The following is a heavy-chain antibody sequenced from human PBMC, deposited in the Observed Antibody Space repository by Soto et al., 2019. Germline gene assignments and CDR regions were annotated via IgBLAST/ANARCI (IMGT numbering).Heavy chain of an antibody. CDR3: ARSGEVGASFYYYYGMDV. V-gene: IGHV4-4*02. J-gene: IGHJ6*02. CDR2: IYHSGST. CDR1: VGSISSSNW. Sequence: AETLSLTCAFSVGSISSSNWCSLVRQPPGKGLEWIGEIYHSGSTNYNPSLKSRVTISVDKSTNQFSLKLSSVTAAATAVYYCARSGEVGASFYYYYGMDVWRQGTTVTVSS. D-gene: IGHD1-26*01.